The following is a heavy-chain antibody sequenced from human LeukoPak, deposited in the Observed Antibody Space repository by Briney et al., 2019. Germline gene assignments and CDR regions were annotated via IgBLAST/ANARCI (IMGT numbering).Heavy chain of an antibody. V-gene: IGHV3-23*01. Sequence: GGSLRLSCAVSGISLSNYGMSWVRQAPGKGLEWVGGISGSGGGKNYAASVNGRFTISRDNPKNTLYLKTNRLRAEDTAVYCCAKRGVVIRVILVGFHKEAYYFDSWGQGALVTVSS. D-gene: IGHD3-10*01. J-gene: IGHJ4*02. CDR1: GISLSNYG. CDR3: AKRGVVIRVILVGFHKEAYYFDS. CDR2: ISGSGGGK.